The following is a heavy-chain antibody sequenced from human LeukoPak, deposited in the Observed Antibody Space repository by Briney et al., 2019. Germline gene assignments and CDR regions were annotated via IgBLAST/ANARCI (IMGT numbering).Heavy chain of an antibody. Sequence: GGSLRLSCAGSGFIFGGYTMNWVRQAPGKGLEWLSYISPSGENKLYSDSVKGRFSISRDNARNSVYLQMDSLRAEDTAVYYCARAGYCSSTSCLLSDWFDPWGQGTLVTVSS. V-gene: IGHV3-48*01. J-gene: IGHJ5*02. CDR1: GFIFGGYT. CDR2: ISPSGENK. D-gene: IGHD2-2*01. CDR3: ARAGYCSSTSCLLSDWFDP.